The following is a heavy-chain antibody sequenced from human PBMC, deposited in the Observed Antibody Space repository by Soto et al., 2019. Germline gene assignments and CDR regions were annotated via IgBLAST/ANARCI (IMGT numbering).Heavy chain of an antibody. CDR1: GGSISSGGYY. V-gene: IGHV4-31*03. CDR2: IYYSGST. CDR3: ARLKGDDFWSGSKQGHFDY. Sequence: QVQLQESGPGLVKPSQTLSLTCTVSGGSISSGGYYWSWIRQHPGKGLEWIGYIYYSGSTYYNPSLKSRVTISVDTSKNQFSLKLSSVTAADTAVYYCARLKGDDFWSGSKQGHFDYWGQGTLVTVSS. J-gene: IGHJ4*02. D-gene: IGHD3-3*01.